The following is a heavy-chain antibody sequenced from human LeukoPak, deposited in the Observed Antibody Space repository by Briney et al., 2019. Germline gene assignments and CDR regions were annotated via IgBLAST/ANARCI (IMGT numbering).Heavy chain of an antibody. Sequence: GGSLRLSCAASGFTISSYVKRWVRQGPGKGLEWVSSISNSGGSTYYADSVKGRFTISRDNSKNTLYLQMNSLRAEDTAVYYCAKEGFDSWGQGTLVTVSS. CDR3: AKEGFDS. V-gene: IGHV3-23*01. CDR2: ISNSGGST. J-gene: IGHJ4*02. CDR1: GFTISSYV.